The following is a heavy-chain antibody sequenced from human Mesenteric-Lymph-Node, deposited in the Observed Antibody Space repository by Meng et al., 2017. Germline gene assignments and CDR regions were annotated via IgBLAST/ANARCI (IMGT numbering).Heavy chain of an antibody. Sequence: GESLKISCVVSGFSFSSYDMNWVRQAPGKGLEWVACISSSGSGATIYYADSVKGRFTISRDNAKNSLYLQMNRLRAEDTAVYYCAMRYNSGLDHWGQGTPVTVSS. CDR3: AMRYNSGLDH. CDR2: ISSSGSGATI. CDR1: GFSFSSYD. V-gene: IGHV3-48*03. J-gene: IGHJ4*02. D-gene: IGHD1-1*01.